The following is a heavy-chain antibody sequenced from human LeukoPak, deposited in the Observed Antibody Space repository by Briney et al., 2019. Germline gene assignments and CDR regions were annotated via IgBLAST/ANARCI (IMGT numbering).Heavy chain of an antibody. CDR3: ARGSGYSYGTIDY. CDR2: IWYDGSNK. J-gene: IGHJ4*02. Sequence: GRSLRLSCAASGFTFSSYGMHWVRQAPGKGLEWVAIIWYDGSNKYYGDSVKGRFTISRDNPKNTVDLQMNGLRAEDTAVYYCARGSGYSYGTIDYWGQGSLVTVSS. V-gene: IGHV3-33*01. CDR1: GFTFSSYG. D-gene: IGHD5-18*01.